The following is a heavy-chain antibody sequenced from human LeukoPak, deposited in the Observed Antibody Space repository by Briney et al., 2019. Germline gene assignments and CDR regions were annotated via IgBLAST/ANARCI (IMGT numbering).Heavy chain of an antibody. V-gene: IGHV4-59*08. CDR2: IYYSGST. CDR1: GASISSFY. D-gene: IGHD6-13*01. Sequence: SETLSLTCTVSGASISSFYWSWIRQPPGKGLEWIGYIYYSGSTNYNPSLKSRVTISVDTSKNQFSLKLSSVTAADTAVYYCARHLGIAAAGTMDVWGKGTTVTVSS. CDR3: ARHLGIAAAGTMDV. J-gene: IGHJ6*03.